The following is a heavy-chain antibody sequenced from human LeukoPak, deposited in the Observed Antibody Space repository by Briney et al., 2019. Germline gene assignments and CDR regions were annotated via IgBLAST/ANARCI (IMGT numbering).Heavy chain of an antibody. CDR3: ARGSSNVAARNNWFDP. CDR1: GSTFSSYS. Sequence: GGSLRLSCAASGSTFSSYSMNWVRQAPGKGLEWVSSISSSSSYIYYADSVKGRFTISRDNGKKSLYLQMNSLRAEDTAVYFCARGSSNVAARNNWFDPWGQGTLVTVSS. J-gene: IGHJ5*02. D-gene: IGHD6-6*01. CDR2: ISSSSSYI. V-gene: IGHV3-21*01.